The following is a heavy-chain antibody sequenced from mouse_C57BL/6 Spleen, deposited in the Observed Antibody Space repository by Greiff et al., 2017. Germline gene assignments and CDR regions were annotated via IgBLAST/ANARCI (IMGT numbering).Heavy chain of an antibody. CDR3: ARAGSFDV. CDR2: IYPGDGDT. Sequence: VQRVESGAELVKPGASVKISCKASGYAFSSYWMNWVKQRPGKGLEWIGQIYPGDGDTNYNGKFKGKATLTADKSSSTAYMQLSSLTSEVSAVYFCARAGSFDVWGTGTTVTVSS. CDR1: GYAFSSYW. V-gene: IGHV1-80*01. J-gene: IGHJ1*03.